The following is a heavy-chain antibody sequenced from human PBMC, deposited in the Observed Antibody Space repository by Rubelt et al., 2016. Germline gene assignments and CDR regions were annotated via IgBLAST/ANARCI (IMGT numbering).Heavy chain of an antibody. J-gene: IGHJ4*02. CDR2: ISAYNGNT. CDR3: ARFAIGGHSSGYLFDY. V-gene: IGHV1-18*01. Sequence: QVQRVQSGAEVKKPGASVKVSCKASGYTFTSYGISWVRQAPGQGLEWMGWISAYNGNTNYAQKLQGRVTRTTDTSTSTAYMELRSLRSDDTAVYYCARFAIGGHSSGYLFDYWGQGTLVTVSS. CDR1: GYTFTSYG. D-gene: IGHD3-22*01.